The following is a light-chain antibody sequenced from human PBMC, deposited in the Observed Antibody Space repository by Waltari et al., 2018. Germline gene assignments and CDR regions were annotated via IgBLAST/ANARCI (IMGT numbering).Light chain of an antibody. Sequence: EIVLTQSPATLSLSPGERATLSCRASQSVSSYLDWYQQKPGQAPRLLIYDASNRATGIPARFSGSGSGTDFTITISSLEPEDFAVYYCQQRSNWPVTFGQGTKLEIK. CDR2: DAS. CDR3: QQRSNWPVT. J-gene: IGKJ2*01. CDR1: QSVSSY. V-gene: IGKV3-11*01.